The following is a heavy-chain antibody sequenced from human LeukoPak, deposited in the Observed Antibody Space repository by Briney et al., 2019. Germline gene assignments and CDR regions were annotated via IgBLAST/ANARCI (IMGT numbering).Heavy chain of an antibody. J-gene: IGHJ4*02. V-gene: IGHV3-33*01. CDR1: GFTFNTYG. Sequence: GRSLSLSCAASGFTFNTYGMHWVRQAPGKGLEWVAVVWYDGKNKYYGDSVKGRFTISRDNSKNTLYLQMHSLRAEDTAVYYCARGNNYGGNEGQGTLCYWGQGSLVTVSS. CDR2: VWYDGKNK. CDR3: ARGNNYGGNEGQGTLCY. D-gene: IGHD4-23*01.